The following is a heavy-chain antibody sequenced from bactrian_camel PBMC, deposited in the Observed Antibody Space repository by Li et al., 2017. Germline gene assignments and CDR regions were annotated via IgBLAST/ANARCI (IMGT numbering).Heavy chain of an antibody. CDR1: GFSFSNYW. Sequence: QVQLVESGGGLVQPGGSLRLSCAASGFSFSNYWMYWVRQAPGKGLEWVSAVNSGGGTTYYADSVKGRFTISRDNARNTLYLQMNLLKPDDTAMYFCAADFGVCRFDTRYNYRGQGTQVTVS. V-gene: IGHV3S1*01. CDR2: VNSGGGTT. D-gene: IGHD1*01. J-gene: IGHJ4*01. CDR3: AADFGVCRFDTRYNY.